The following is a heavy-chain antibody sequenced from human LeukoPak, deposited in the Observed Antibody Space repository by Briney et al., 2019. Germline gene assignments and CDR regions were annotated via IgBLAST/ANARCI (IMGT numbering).Heavy chain of an antibody. CDR1: GLTFSDYS. V-gene: IGHV3-23*01. CDR3: AKDAAGPEY. Sequence: GGSLRLSCAASGLTFSDYSMTWVRQAPGKGLFWVSGISAGGGSTYYADSVKGRFTISRGNSRNTLHLQMNSLRAEDTAVYYCAKDAAGPEYWGQGTLVTVSS. CDR2: ISAGGGST. J-gene: IGHJ4*02. D-gene: IGHD6-13*01.